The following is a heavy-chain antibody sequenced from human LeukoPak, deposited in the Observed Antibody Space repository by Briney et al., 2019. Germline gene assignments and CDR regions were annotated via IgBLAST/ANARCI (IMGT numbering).Heavy chain of an antibody. Sequence: GSLRLSCAASDFTFSTYGMHWVRQAPGKGLEWVSFIRYDGNNKYCADSVKGRFTISRDNSKNTLYLQMNSLRTEDTAAYYCAKDGGGGIAAAGGWGQGTLVTVSS. CDR2: IRYDGNNK. J-gene: IGHJ4*02. CDR1: DFTFSTYG. CDR3: AKDGGGGIAAAGG. D-gene: IGHD6-13*01. V-gene: IGHV3-30*02.